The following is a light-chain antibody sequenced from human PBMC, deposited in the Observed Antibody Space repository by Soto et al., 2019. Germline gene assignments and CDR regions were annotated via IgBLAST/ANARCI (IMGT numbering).Light chain of an antibody. V-gene: IGLV1-40*01. J-gene: IGLJ2*01. CDR1: RSNIGAGYD. Sequence: QSVLTQPPSVSGAPGQRVTISCTGSRSNIGAGYDVHWYQQLPGTAPQLLIYGNSNRPSGVPDRFSGSKSGTTASLAITGLQSEYEADYYCQSYDSSLSGYVVFGGGTKLTVL. CDR2: GNS. CDR3: QSYDSSLSGYVV.